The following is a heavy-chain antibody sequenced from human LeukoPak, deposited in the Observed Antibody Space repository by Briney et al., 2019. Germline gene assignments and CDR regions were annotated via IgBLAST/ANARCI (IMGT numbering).Heavy chain of an antibody. Sequence: SEALSLTCTVSGGSISSYYWSWIRQPPGMGLEWIGYIYYSGSTNYNPSLKSRVTISVDTSKNQFSLKLSSVTAADTAVYYCARHIYCSSTSCSFVDYWGQGTLVTVSS. D-gene: IGHD2-2*01. J-gene: IGHJ4*02. V-gene: IGHV4-59*01. CDR1: GGSISSYY. CDR3: ARHIYCSSTSCSFVDY. CDR2: IYYSGST.